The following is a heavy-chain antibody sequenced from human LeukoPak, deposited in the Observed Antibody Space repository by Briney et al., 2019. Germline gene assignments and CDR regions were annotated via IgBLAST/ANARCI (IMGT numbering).Heavy chain of an antibody. CDR2: IYTSGST. D-gene: IGHD1-26*01. V-gene: IGHV4-4*07. J-gene: IGHJ4*02. CDR3: ARGGVGATPFDY. CDR1: GGSISSYY. Sequence: SETLSLTCTGSGGSISSYYWSWIRQPAGKELEWIGRIYTSGSTNYNPSLKSRVTISVDKSKNQFSLKLSAVTAADTAVYYCARGGVGATPFDYWGQGTLVTVSS.